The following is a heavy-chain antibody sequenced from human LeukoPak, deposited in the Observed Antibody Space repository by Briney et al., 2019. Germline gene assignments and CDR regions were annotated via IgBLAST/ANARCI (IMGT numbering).Heavy chain of an antibody. V-gene: IGHV3-7*05. Sequence: GGSLRLSCAASGFTFSSKWMSWVRQAPGKGLEWVANIKQDGTEKYYADSVKGRFTISRDNAKNSLYLQMDSLRAEDTAVYSCARAQDCRGETCHFDYWGQGTLVTVSS. CDR1: GFTFSSKW. CDR3: ARAQDCRGETCHFDY. D-gene: IGHD2-15*01. J-gene: IGHJ4*02. CDR2: IKQDGTEK.